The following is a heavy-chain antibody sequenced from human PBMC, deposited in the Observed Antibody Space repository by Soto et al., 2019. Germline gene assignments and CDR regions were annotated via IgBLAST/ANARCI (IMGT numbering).Heavy chain of an antibody. D-gene: IGHD5-12*01. CDR2: IYGGGST. CDR1: GFTVSGNY. J-gene: IGHJ6*03. Sequence: GGSLRLSCAPAGFTVSGNYMTWVRQAPGKGLEWVSFIYGGGSTYYADSVKGRFTISRDNSKNMLFLQMNSLEAEDAAVYYCARAIRRGGLYSYYYYMDVWGKGTTVTVSS. V-gene: IGHV3-66*01. CDR3: ARAIRRGGLYSYYYYMDV.